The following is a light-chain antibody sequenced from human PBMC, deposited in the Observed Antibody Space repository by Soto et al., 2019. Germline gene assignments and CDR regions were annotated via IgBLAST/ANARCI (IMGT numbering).Light chain of an antibody. J-gene: IGKJ1*01. CDR1: QSVSSSH. V-gene: IGKV3-20*01. CDR3: QQYGNSPET. Sequence: EIVLTQSPGTLSLSPGERATLSCRASQSVSSSHLAWYQQKPGQAPRLLIYGASSRATGIPDRFSGSGSGKDFTLTISRLEPEDFAVYYCQQYGNSPETFGKGTKVDIK. CDR2: GAS.